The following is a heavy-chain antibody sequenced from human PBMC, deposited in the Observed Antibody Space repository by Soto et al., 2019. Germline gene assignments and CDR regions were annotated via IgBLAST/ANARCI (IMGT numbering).Heavy chain of an antibody. Sequence: SETLSLTWTVSGGATSSCNCWGWIRQPPGKGLEWIGYIYYSGSTNYNPSLKSRVTISVDTSKNQFSLKLSSVTAADTAVYYCARGIRYFDWWGFDIWGQGTMVTVSS. V-gene: IGHV4-59*01. J-gene: IGHJ3*02. D-gene: IGHD3-9*01. CDR2: IYYSGST. CDR3: ARGIRYFDWWGFDI. CDR1: GGATSSCN.